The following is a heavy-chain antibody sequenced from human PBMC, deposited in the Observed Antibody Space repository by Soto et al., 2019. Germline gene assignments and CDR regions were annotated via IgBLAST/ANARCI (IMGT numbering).Heavy chain of an antibody. J-gene: IGHJ4*02. D-gene: IGHD2-15*01. Sequence: QVQLVQSGAEMKRPGASVKVSCKASGYTFTKNAIHWVRQAPGQGLEWMGWINTGNGDTRYSAKFQGTVTITRDTSASTAYMELSSLSSEERAVFYCAIDKAGRIEYYFDYWGQGTLVTVSS. V-gene: IGHV1-3*04. CDR1: GYTFTKNA. CDR3: AIDKAGRIEYYFDY. CDR2: INTGNGDT.